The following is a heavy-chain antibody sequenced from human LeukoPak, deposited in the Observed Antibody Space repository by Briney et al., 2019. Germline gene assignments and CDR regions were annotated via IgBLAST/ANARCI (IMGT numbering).Heavy chain of an antibody. V-gene: IGHV4-39*01. Sequence: ETLSLTCTVSGGSISSSSYYWGWIRRAPGKGLVYIGSINYSGTTYYNPPLKSRVTVSVDTSENQFSLELNSVTAADTAVYYCARGSPYHLWGQGTLVTVSS. CDR1: GGSISSSSYY. J-gene: IGHJ5*02. CDR2: INYSGTT. D-gene: IGHD2-15*01. CDR3: ARGSPYHL.